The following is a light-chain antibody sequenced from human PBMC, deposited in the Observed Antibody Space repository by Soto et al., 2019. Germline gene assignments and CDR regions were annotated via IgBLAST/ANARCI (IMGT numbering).Light chain of an antibody. CDR1: SSNIGAGYD. CDR3: QSNGRLSGVV. J-gene: IGLJ3*02. CDR2: GNT. V-gene: IGLV1-40*01. Sequence: QSVLTQPPSVSGAPGQRVTISCTGNSSNIGAGYDVHWYQQRPGTAPQLLIYGNTNRPSGVPDRFSGSKSGTSASLAITGLQAEDEADYYCQSNGRLSGVVFGGGTKVTVL.